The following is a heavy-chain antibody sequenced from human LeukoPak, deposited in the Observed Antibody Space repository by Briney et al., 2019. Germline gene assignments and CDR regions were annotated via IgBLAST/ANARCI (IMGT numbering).Heavy chain of an antibody. J-gene: IGHJ4*02. CDR3: AKVTWSTAGTTPYVC. Sequence: GGSLRLSCAASGFTVSSYDMSWVCQAPGKGLEWVSAISDTDDRTYYADSVKGRFTISRDNSKNTLYLQMNSLRGEDAAVYYCAKVTWSTAGTTPYVCWGQGTLVTVSS. V-gene: IGHV3-23*01. CDR1: GFTVSSYD. D-gene: IGHD1-1*01. CDR2: ISDTDDRT.